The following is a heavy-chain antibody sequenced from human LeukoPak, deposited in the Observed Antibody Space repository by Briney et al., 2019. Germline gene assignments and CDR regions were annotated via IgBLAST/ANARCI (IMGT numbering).Heavy chain of an antibody. Sequence: SETLSLTCAVYGGSFSGYYWSWIRQPPGKGLEWIGEINHSGSTNYNPSLKSRVTISVDTSKNQFSLRLSSVTAADTAVYYCARDRNYGRLYYFDYWGQGTLVTVFS. CDR2: INHSGST. V-gene: IGHV4-34*01. J-gene: IGHJ4*02. D-gene: IGHD1-14*01. CDR3: ARDRNYGRLYYFDY. CDR1: GGSFSGYY.